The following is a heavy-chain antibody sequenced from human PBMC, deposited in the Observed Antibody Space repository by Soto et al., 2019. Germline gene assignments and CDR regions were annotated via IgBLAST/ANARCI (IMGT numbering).Heavy chain of an antibody. Sequence: QITLKESGPTLVKPTQALTLTCTFSGFSRTSGVVGVGWIRQPPGEALEWLALIYWNDEQYYNPSRRNRLTITRDTSKTQVVLTMTNMDPVDTATYYCAHRLPGPSGYDVWGQGTTVTVSS. V-gene: IGHV2-5*01. CDR1: GFSRTSGVVG. D-gene: IGHD6-13*01. CDR2: IYWNDEQ. CDR3: AHRLPGPSGYDV. J-gene: IGHJ6*02.